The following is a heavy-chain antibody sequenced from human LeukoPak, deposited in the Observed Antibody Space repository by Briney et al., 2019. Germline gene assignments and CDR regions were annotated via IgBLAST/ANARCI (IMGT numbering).Heavy chain of an antibody. CDR1: GFTFSDHY. D-gene: IGHD1-26*01. CDR2: ISHTGTAM. CDR3: ARYPYSGSYLYYYYMDV. J-gene: IGHJ6*03. V-gene: IGHV3-11*01. Sequence: GGSLRLSCAASGFTFSDHYMSWIRQAPGKGLEWVSYISHTGTAMYYADSVKGRFTISRDNAKNSLYLQMNSLRAEDTALYYCARYPYSGSYLYYYYMDVWGKGTTVTVSS.